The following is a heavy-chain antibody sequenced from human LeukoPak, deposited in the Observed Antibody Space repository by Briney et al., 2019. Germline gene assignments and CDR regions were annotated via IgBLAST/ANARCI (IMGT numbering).Heavy chain of an antibody. Sequence: PGGSLRLSCTPSGFTFCGYSMNWVRQAPGKGLEWVSYISSSASIIYYADSVRGRFTISRDNAENSLHLQMNSLRADDTAVYYCAREFKSGYGMWAWGQGTLVTVSS. D-gene: IGHD5-18*01. V-gene: IGHV3-48*04. J-gene: IGHJ5*02. CDR1: GFTFCGYS. CDR3: AREFKSGYGMWA. CDR2: ISSSASII.